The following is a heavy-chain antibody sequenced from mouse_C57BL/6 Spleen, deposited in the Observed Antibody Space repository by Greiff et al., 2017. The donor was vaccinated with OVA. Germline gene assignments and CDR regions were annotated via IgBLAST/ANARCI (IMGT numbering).Heavy chain of an antibody. CDR2: IHPNSGST. CDR1: GYTFTSYW. V-gene: IGHV1-64*01. Sequence: QVHVKQPGAELVKPGASVKLSCKASGYTFTSYWMHWVKQRPGQGLEWIGMIHPNSGSTNYNEKFKSKATLTVDKSSSTAYMQLSSLTSEDSAVYYCARDRGDYYAMDYWGQGTSVTVSS. J-gene: IGHJ4*01. CDR3: ARDRGDYYAMDY.